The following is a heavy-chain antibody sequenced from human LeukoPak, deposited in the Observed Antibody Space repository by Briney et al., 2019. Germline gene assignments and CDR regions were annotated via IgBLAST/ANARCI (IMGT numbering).Heavy chain of an antibody. CDR2: IYYSGST. CDR1: GGSISSYY. CDR3: ARGAFQSGAQSDAFDI. J-gene: IGHJ3*02. Sequence: SETLSLTCTVSGGSISSYYWSWIRQPPGKGLEWIGYIYYSGSTNYNPSLKSRVTISVDTSKNQFSLKLSSVTAADTAVYYCARGAFQSGAQSDAFDIWGQGTMVTVSS. V-gene: IGHV4-59*01. D-gene: IGHD4/OR15-4a*01.